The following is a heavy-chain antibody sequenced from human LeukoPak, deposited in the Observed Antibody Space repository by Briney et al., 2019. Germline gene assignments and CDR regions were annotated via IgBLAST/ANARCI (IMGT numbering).Heavy chain of an antibody. CDR2: FDPEDGET. V-gene: IGHV1-24*01. CDR1: GYTLTELS. J-gene: IGHJ3*02. Sequence: GASVKVSCKVSGYTLTELSMHWVRQAPGKGLEWMGGFDPEDGETIYAQKFQGRVTMTEDTSTDTAYVELTSLRSEDTAVYYCATAIVVVVASTAAFDIWGQGTMVTVSS. D-gene: IGHD2-15*01. CDR3: ATAIVVVVASTAAFDI.